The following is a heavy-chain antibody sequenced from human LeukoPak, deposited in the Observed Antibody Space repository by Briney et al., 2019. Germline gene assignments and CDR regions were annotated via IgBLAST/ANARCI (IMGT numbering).Heavy chain of an antibody. Sequence: ASVKVSCKASGYTFTSYGISWVRQAPGQGLEWMGWISAYNGNTNYAQKLQGRVTMTTDTSTSTAYMELRSLRSDDTAVYYCETKVGYCGGDCSTYYYYGMDVWGQGTTVTVSS. CDR3: ETKVGYCGGDCSTYYYYGMDV. J-gene: IGHJ6*02. V-gene: IGHV1-18*01. CDR2: ISAYNGNT. CDR1: GYTFTSYG. D-gene: IGHD2-21*02.